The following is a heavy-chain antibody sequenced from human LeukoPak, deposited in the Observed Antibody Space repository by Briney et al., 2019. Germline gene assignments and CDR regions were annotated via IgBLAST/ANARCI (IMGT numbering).Heavy chain of an antibody. CDR3: ARVTESYGSGRRHNYYYYYMDV. J-gene: IGHJ6*03. CDR1: GFTFSSYG. Sequence: PGGSLRLSCAASGFTFSSYGMSWVRQAPGKGLEWVSSISSSSSYIYYADSVKGRFTISRDNAKNSLYLQMNSLRAEDTAVYYCARVTESYGSGRRHNYYYYYMDVWGKGTTVTISS. D-gene: IGHD3-10*01. CDR2: ISSSSSYI. V-gene: IGHV3-21*04.